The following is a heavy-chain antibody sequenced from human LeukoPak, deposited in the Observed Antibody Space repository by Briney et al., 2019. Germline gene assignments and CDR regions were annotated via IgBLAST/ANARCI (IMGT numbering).Heavy chain of an antibody. J-gene: IGHJ6*03. D-gene: IGHD2-2*01. CDR2: ISAYNGNT. Sequence: ASVKVSCKASGYTFTSYGISWVRQAPGQGLEWMGWISAYNGNTNYAQKLQGRVTMTTDTSTSTAYMELRSLRSDDTAVYYCARDHLRYCSSTSCYTPLQMEGYYMDVWGKGTTVTVPS. CDR1: GYTFTSYG. V-gene: IGHV1-18*01. CDR3: ARDHLRYCSSTSCYTPLQMEGYYMDV.